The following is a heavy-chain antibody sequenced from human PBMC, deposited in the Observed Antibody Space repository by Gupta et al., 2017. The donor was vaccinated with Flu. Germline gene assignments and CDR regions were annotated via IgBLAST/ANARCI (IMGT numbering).Heavy chain of an antibody. Sequence: RSTYYWSWGRQATGKGLEWMGYIDSGGNTEYNPSLNSRVTISVDTSKNHFALNLRSVTAADTAVYYGARDYDRGDSPGHDALAFWGQGAMVTGS. J-gene: IGHJ3*01. CDR3: ARDYDRGDSPGHDALAF. V-gene: IGHV4-61*03. D-gene: IGHD3-9*01. CDR2: IDSGGNT. CDR1: RSTYY.